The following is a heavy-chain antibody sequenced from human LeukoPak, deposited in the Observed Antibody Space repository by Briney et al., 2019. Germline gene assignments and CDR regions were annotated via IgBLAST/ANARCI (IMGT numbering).Heavy chain of an antibody. V-gene: IGHV4-34*01. CDR1: GGSFSGYH. Sequence: SETLSLTCAVYGGSFSGYHWNWIRQPPGKGLEWIGEINHSGCTNYNPSLKSRVTISVDTSKNQFSLKLSSVTAADTAVYYCARQPPYYDFWSGYPPTSPFDYWGQGTLVTVSS. J-gene: IGHJ4*02. D-gene: IGHD3-3*01. CDR2: INHSGCT. CDR3: ARQPPYYDFWSGYPPTSPFDY.